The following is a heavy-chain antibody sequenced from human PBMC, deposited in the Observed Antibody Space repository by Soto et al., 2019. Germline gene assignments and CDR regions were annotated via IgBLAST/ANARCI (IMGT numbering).Heavy chain of an antibody. CDR3: ARSMTTVVTLDY. V-gene: IGHV4-39*01. J-gene: IGHJ4*02. D-gene: IGHD4-17*01. Sequence: SETLSLTCTVSAGSIISSSYYWVWIHQPPGKGLEWIGSIYYSGSTYYNPSLKSRVTISVDTSKNQFSLKLSSVTAADTAVYYCARSMTTVVTLDYWGQGTLVTVSS. CDR2: IYYSGST. CDR1: AGSIISSSYY.